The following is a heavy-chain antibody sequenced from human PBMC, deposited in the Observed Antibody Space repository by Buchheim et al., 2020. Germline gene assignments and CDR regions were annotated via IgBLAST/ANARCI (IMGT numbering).Heavy chain of an antibody. D-gene: IGHD3-10*01. V-gene: IGHV3-7*01. CDR3: ARDLKRGSLWSQGLGYGMDV. Sequence: VQLVESGGGLVKPGGSLRLSCAASGFTFSDYYMSWIRQAPGKGLEWVANIKQDGSEKYYVDSVKGRFTISRDNAKNSLYLQMNSLRAEDTAVYYCARDLKRGSLWSQGLGYGMDVWGQGTT. CDR2: IKQDGSEK. CDR1: GFTFSDYY. J-gene: IGHJ6*02.